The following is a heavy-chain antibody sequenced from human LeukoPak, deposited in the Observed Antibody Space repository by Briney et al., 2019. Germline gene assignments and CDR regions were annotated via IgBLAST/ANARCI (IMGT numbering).Heavy chain of an antibody. J-gene: IGHJ4*02. Sequence: ASVKVSCKASGYTFTGYYMHWVRQAPGQGLEWMGWINPNSGGTNYAQKFQGRVTMTRDTSISTAYMELSRLRSDDTAVYYCAREGTYSSRRSFDYWGQGTLVTVSS. CDR1: GYTFTGYY. CDR2: INPNSGGT. D-gene: IGHD6-13*01. V-gene: IGHV1-2*02. CDR3: AREGTYSSRRSFDY.